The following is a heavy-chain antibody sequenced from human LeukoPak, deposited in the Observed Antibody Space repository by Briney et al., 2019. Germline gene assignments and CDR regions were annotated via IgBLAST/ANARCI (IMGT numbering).Heavy chain of an antibody. D-gene: IGHD3-16*02. Sequence: PGRCLRLSCAASGLTFSSYAMSWVSRAPGKGLEWVSAISGSGGSTYYADSVKGRFTISRDNSKNTLYLQMNSLRAEDTAVYYCAKVAITFGGVIAPLDYWGQGTLVTVSS. CDR2: ISGSGGST. CDR3: AKVAITFGGVIAPLDY. V-gene: IGHV3-23*01. CDR1: GLTFSSYA. J-gene: IGHJ4*02.